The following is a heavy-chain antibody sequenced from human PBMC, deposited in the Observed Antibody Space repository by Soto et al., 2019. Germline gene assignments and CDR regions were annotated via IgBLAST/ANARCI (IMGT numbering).Heavy chain of an antibody. V-gene: IGHV3-74*01. D-gene: IGHD6-6*01. Sequence: PGVSMGISCSASGFTFRSYVMHWVRHAPLTWLVWVSRIKSDGSTSYADSVKGRFTISRDNAKNSLYLQMNSLRAEDTAVYYCARGLEYRSSWEKYYYYYYGMDVWGQGTTVTGSS. CDR2: IKSDGST. CDR1: GFTFRSYV. J-gene: IGHJ6*02. CDR3: ARGLEYRSSWEKYYYYYYGMDV.